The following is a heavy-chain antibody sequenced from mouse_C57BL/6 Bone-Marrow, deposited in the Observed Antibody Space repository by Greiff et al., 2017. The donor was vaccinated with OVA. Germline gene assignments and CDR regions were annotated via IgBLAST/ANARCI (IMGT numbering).Heavy chain of an antibody. CDR1: GYSFTGYY. V-gene: IGHV1-42*01. J-gene: IGHJ3*01. Sequence: LVESGPELVKPGASVKISCKASGYSFTGYYMNWVKQSPEKSLEWIGEINPSTGGTTYNQKFKAKATLTVDKSSSTAYMQLKSLTSEDSAVYYCARDFLLAYWGQGTLVTVSA. CDR2: INPSTGGT. D-gene: IGHD1-1*01. CDR3: ARDFLLAY.